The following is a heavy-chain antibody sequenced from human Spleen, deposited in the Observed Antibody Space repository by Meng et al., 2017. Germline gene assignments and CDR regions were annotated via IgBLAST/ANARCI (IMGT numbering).Heavy chain of an antibody. Sequence: GESLKISCAASGFTFSDYYMSWIRQAPGKGLEWVSYISSSGTSIYDADSVKGRFTISRDNTKNSLYLQMNSLRAEDTAVYYCAKVNFDWLLFDGFDIWGQGTMVTVSS. CDR3: AKVNFDWLLFDGFDI. CDR2: ISSSGTSI. V-gene: IGHV3-11*01. J-gene: IGHJ3*02. D-gene: IGHD3-9*01. CDR1: GFTFSDYY.